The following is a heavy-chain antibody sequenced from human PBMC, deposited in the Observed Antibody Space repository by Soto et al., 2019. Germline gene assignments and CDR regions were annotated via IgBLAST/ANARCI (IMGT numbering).Heavy chain of an antibody. CDR2: IWYDGSNK. J-gene: IGHJ6*02. CDR1: GFTFSSYG. Sequence: PGGSLRLSCAASGFTFSSYGMLWVRQAPGKGLEWVAVIWYDGSNKYYADSVKGRFTISRDNSKNTLYLQMNSLRAEDTAVYYCERKAYGMDVWGQGTTVTVSS. V-gene: IGHV3-33*01. CDR3: ERKAYGMDV.